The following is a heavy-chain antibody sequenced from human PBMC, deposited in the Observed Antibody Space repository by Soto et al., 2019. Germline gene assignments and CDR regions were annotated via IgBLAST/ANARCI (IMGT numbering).Heavy chain of an antibody. D-gene: IGHD3-22*01. J-gene: IGHJ4*02. CDR3: ARDGPAYYYDSSPVDY. V-gene: IGHV3-23*01. Sequence: GGSLRLSCAASGLTFSSYAMSWVRQAPGKGLEWVSAISGSGGSTYYADSVKGRFTISRDNAKNSLYLQMNSLRAEDTAVYYCARDGPAYYYDSSPVDYWGQGTLVTVSS. CDR2: ISGSGGST. CDR1: GLTFSSYA.